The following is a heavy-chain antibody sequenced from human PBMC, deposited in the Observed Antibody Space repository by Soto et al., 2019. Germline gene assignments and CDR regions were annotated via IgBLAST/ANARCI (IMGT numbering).Heavy chain of an antibody. D-gene: IGHD3-3*01. Sequence: SETLSLTCTVSGGPLSSGSYYWSWIRQSPGQGLEWIGYIYYSGTTKYNPSLKSRVSISVDTSKNQFSLRLTSLSAADTAVYYCARDDFWSGYPMRGSGYYYYGMDVWGQGTTVTVSS. CDR3: ARDDFWSGYPMRGSGYYYYGMDV. CDR1: GGPLSSGSYY. J-gene: IGHJ6*02. V-gene: IGHV4-61*01. CDR2: IYYSGTT.